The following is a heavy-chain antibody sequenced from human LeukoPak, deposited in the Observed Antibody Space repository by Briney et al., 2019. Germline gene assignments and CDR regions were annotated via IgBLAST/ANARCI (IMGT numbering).Heavy chain of an antibody. J-gene: IGHJ4*02. Sequence: XSYXWXWIXXXXGXGLEWIGSIYYSGTTYYNPSLTSPVTISVDTSKNQFSLKLSSVTAADTAVYYCVIAAQTMFDYWGQGTLVTVSS. CDR2: IYYSGTT. D-gene: IGHD6-13*01. V-gene: IGHV4-39*01. CDR1: XSYX. CDR3: VIAAQTMFDY.